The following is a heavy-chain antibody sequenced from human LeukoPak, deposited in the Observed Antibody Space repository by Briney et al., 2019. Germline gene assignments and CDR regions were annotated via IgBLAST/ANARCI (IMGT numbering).Heavy chain of an antibody. J-gene: IGHJ4*02. D-gene: IGHD4-17*01. Sequence: PGRSLRLSCAASGFTFSSYAMHWVRQAPGKGLEWVAVISYDGSNKYYADSVKGRFTISRDNSKNTLYLQMNSLRAEDTAVYYCARDVDYGDPFDYWGQGTLVTVSS. CDR2: ISYDGSNK. V-gene: IGHV3-30*04. CDR3: ARDVDYGDPFDY. CDR1: GFTFSSYA.